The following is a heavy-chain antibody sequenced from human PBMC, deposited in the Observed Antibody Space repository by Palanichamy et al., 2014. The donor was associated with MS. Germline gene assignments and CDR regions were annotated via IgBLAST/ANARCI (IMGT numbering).Heavy chain of an antibody. J-gene: IGHJ4*02. D-gene: IGHD2-8*01. CDR1: GFTFSSYA. CDR3: AKDTGYCTNGVCLYFDY. Sequence: EVQLLESGGGLVQPGGSLRLSCAASGFTFSSYAMSWVRQAPGKGLEWVSAISGSGGSTYYADSVKGRFTISRDNSKNTLYLQMNSLRAEDTAVYYCAKDTGYCTNGVCLYFDYWGQGTLVTVSS. CDR2: ISGSGGST. V-gene: IGHV3-23*01.